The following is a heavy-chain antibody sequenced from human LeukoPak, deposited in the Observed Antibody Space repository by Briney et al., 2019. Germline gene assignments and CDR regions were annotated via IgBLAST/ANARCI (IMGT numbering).Heavy chain of an antibody. CDR2: IYYSGST. D-gene: IGHD1-14*01. CDR3: ARDSWPEVVRFYY. CDR1: GGSISSYY. Sequence: SETLSLTCTVSGGSISSYYWSWIRQPPGKGLEWIGYIYYSGSTNYNPSLKSRVTISVDTSKNQFSLKLSSVTAADTAVYFCARDSWPEVVRFYYWGQGTLVTVSS. J-gene: IGHJ4*02. V-gene: IGHV4-59*12.